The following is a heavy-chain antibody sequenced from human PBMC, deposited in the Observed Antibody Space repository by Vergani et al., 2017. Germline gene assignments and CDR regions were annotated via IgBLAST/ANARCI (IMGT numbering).Heavy chain of an antibody. CDR1: GGSISSSSYY. V-gene: IGHV4-39*01. CDR3: AGSELYGSESYYNLYPNWFDP. D-gene: IGHD3-10*01. J-gene: IGHJ5*02. Sequence: QLQLQESGPGLVKPSETLSLTCTVSGGSISSSSYYWGWIRQPPGKGLEWIGSIYYSGSTYYNPSLKSRVTISVDTSKNQFSLKLSSVTAADTAVYYCAGSELYGSESYYNLYPNWFDPWGQGTLVTVSS. CDR2: IYYSGST.